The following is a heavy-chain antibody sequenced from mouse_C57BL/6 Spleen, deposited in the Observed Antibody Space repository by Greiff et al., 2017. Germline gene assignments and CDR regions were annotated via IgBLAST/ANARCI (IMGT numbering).Heavy chain of an antibody. D-gene: IGHD3-3*01. CDR3: VRGDEDYYAMDY. CDR1: GFSFNTYA. J-gene: IGHJ4*01. V-gene: IGHV10-1*01. Sequence: EVMLVESGGGLVQPKGSLKLSCAASGFSFNTYAMNWVRQAPGKGLEWVARIRSKSNNYATYYADSVKDRFTISRDDSESMLYLQMNNLKTEDTAMYYCVRGDEDYYAMDYWGQGTSVTVSS. CDR2: IRSKSNNYAT.